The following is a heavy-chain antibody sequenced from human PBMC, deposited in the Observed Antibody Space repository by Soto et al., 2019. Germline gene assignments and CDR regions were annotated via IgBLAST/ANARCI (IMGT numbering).Heavy chain of an antibody. J-gene: IGHJ4*02. V-gene: IGHV1-2*02. CDR1: GYTFTGYY. CDR2: INPNSGGT. D-gene: IGHD3-22*01. CDR3: ARDATMIVVVHRAYLDY. Sequence: GASVKVSCKASGYTFTGYYMHWVRQAPGQGLEWMGWINPNSGGTNYAQKFQGRVTMTRDTSIRTAYMELSRLRSDETAVYYCARDATMIVVVHRAYLDYWGKGNLFTVSS.